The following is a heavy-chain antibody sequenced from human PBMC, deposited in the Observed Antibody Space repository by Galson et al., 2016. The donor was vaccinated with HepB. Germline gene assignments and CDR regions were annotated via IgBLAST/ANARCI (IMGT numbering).Heavy chain of an antibody. CDR3: ARDLSGRYDAFDI. Sequence: SLRLSCAASGFTFSTYSLNWVRQAPGKGLEWVSCITTSTTYITYADSVKGRFTISRDNAKNSLYLHMNSLRAEDTAVYYCARDLSGRYDAFDIWGQGTMVTVSS. CDR1: GFTFSTYS. J-gene: IGHJ3*02. CDR2: ITTSTTYI. D-gene: IGHD1-26*01. V-gene: IGHV3-21*06.